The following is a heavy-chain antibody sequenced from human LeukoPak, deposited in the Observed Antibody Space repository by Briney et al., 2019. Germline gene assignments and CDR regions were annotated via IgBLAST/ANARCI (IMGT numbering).Heavy chain of an antibody. Sequence: PGGSLRLSCAAPGFTFSSYLISWVRQAPGKGLEWISYIGIDSGNTKYADSVRGRFTISADKAKNSLYLQMNSLRVEDTAVYYCARDHNYAFDNWGQGTLVSVAS. CDR3: ARDHNYAFDN. CDR1: GFTFSSYL. J-gene: IGHJ4*02. CDR2: IGIDSGNT. V-gene: IGHV3-48*01. D-gene: IGHD1-1*01.